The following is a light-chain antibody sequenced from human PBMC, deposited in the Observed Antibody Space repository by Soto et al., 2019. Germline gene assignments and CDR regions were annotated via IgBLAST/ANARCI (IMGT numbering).Light chain of an antibody. CDR1: SSDVGGYNY. CDR2: EVS. Sequence: QSVLTQPASVSGSPGQSITISCTGTSSDVGGYNYVSWYQQHPGKAPKLMIYEVSHRPSGVSNRFSGSKSGNTASLTISGLQAEDEADYYCSSYTSSSTYVFGTGTKVTGL. CDR3: SSYTSSSTYV. V-gene: IGLV2-14*01. J-gene: IGLJ1*01.